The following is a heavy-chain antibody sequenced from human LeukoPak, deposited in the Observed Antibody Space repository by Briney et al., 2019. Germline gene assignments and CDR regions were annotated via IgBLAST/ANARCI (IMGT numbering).Heavy chain of an antibody. CDR2: IYHSGTT. D-gene: IGHD4-11*01. CDR3: ARDTTWDLQH. V-gene: IGHV4-38-2*02. CDR1: GYSISSGYY. J-gene: IGHJ1*01. Sequence: PSETLSLTCTVSGYSISSGYYWGWIRQPPGKGLEWIGSIYHSGTTYYNPSLKSRVTISVDTSKNQFSLKLSSVTAADTAVYYCARDTTWDLQHWGQGTLVTVSS.